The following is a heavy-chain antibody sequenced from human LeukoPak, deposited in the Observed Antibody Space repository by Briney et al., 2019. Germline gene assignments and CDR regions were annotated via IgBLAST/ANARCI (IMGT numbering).Heavy chain of an antibody. V-gene: IGHV1-2*02. CDR2: INANRNGT. J-gene: IGHJ3*01. CDR3: ARGYAFDL. CDR1: GYTFTGYY. Sequence: GASVKVSFKASGYTFTGYYMRWVRQAPGQGLEWMGWINANRNGTDYAQKFQDRVTITRDTTISTAYMELSRLRSDDTAVYYSARGYAFDLCGQGTLVTVFS.